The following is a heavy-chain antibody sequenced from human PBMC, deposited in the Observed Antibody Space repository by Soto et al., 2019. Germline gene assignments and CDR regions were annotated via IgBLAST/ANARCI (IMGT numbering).Heavy chain of an antibody. V-gene: IGHV3-74*01. CDR3: ARLLGGSGSFIYY. J-gene: IGHJ4*02. D-gene: IGHD3-10*01. CDR1: GFIFGCYW. Sequence: EVQLVESGGGLVQPGGSLRLSCAASGFIFGCYWMHWVRQAPGKGLVWVSRINSDGTSTSYADSVKGRFTISIDNAKNTMFLQMNSLRAEDTGVYYCARLLGGSGSFIYYWGQGALVTVSS. CDR2: INSDGTST.